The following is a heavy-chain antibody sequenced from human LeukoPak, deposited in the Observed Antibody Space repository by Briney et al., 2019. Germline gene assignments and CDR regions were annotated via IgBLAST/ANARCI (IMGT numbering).Heavy chain of an antibody. V-gene: IGHV3-43*02. Sequence: GGSLRLSCAASGFTFDDFAMHWVRQAPGKGLEWVSLISGDGGITYSADSVEGRFTISRDSSENSLYFQMNSLRTEDTALYYCVKGLLWFPGLVYDDYGMDVWGQGTTVTVSS. CDR2: ISGDGGIT. CDR1: GFTFDDFA. J-gene: IGHJ6*02. D-gene: IGHD3-10*01. CDR3: VKGLLWFPGLVYDDYGMDV.